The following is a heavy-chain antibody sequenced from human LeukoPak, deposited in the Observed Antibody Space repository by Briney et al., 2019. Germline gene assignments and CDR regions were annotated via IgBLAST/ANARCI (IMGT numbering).Heavy chain of an antibody. CDR3: AKDLEEKIRFLEWLDY. Sequence: GGSLRLSCVASGFTFSSYGMHWVRQAPDKGLEWVAVILYDGSNKYYADSAKGRFTVSRDNAKNTLYLQMNSLRAEDTAVYYCAKDLEEKIRFLEWLDYWGQGTLVTVSS. J-gene: IGHJ4*02. D-gene: IGHD3-3*01. V-gene: IGHV3-30*18. CDR2: ILYDGSNK. CDR1: GFTFSSYG.